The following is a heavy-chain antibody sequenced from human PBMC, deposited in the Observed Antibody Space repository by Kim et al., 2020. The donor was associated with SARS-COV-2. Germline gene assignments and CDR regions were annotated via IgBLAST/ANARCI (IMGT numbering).Heavy chain of an antibody. V-gene: IGHV4-4*02. J-gene: IGHJ4*02. CDR1: GGSISSSNW. D-gene: IGHD2-2*01. Sequence: SETLSLTCAVSGGSISSSNWWSWVRQPPGKGLEWIGEIYHSGSTNYNPSLKSRVTISVDKSKNQFSLKLSSVTAADTAVYYCAYRRDIVVVPAATPLGAPDYWGQGTLVTVSS. CDR3: AYRRDIVVVPAATPLGAPDY. CDR2: IYHSGST.